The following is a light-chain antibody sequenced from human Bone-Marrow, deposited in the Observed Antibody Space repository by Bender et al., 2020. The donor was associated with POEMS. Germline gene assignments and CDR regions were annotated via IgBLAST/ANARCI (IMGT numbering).Light chain of an antibody. J-gene: IGLJ1*01. Sequence: QSALTQPRSVSGSPGQSVTISCTGTSSDVGAYDYVSWYQQHPGKAPKLMISDVTKRPSGVPDRFSGSKSGNTASLTIYGLQADDEADYDCCSYAGSFTFVFGPGTKVTVL. CDR3: CSYAGSFTFV. V-gene: IGLV2-11*01. CDR1: SSDVGAYDY. CDR2: DVT.